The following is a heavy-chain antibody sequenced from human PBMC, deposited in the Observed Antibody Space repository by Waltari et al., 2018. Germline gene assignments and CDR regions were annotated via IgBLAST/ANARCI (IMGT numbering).Heavy chain of an antibody. CDR3: ARDNYGDYIPKGLDY. CDR1: GYPFTSYY. Sequence: QVHLVQSRGEVKKPAASVKVSCKASGYPFTSYYINWVQQAVGQGREWMGWINAYNGNTNYAQKVQGRVNMTTDTSTSTAYMELRSLRSDETVVYYCARDNYGDYIPKGLDYWGQGTLVTVSS. CDR2: INAYNGNT. J-gene: IGHJ4*02. D-gene: IGHD4-17*01. V-gene: IGHV1-18*01.